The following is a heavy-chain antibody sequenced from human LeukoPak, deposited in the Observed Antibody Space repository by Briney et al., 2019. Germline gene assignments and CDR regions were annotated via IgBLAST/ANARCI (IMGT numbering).Heavy chain of an antibody. J-gene: IGHJ4*02. CDR3: ASRYSGGWDVYYFDY. CDR2: IYYTGST. Sequence: SETLSLTCTVSGGSISSSSYYWGWIRQPPGKGLEWLGSIYYTGSTYYNPSLKSRVTISVDTSKNQFSLKLSSVTAADTAVYYCASRYSGGWDVYYFDYWGQGTLVTVSS. CDR1: GGSISSSSYY. V-gene: IGHV4-39*01. D-gene: IGHD6-19*01.